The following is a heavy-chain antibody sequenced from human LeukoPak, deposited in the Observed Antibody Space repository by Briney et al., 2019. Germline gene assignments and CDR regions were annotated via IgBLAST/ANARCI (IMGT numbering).Heavy chain of an antibody. Sequence: GESLKISCKGSGYSSTSYWIGWVRQMPGKGLEWMGIIYPGDSDTRYSPSFQGQVTISADKSISTAYLQWSSLKASDTAMYYCARQLYCSGGSCRNFDYWGQGTLVTVSS. D-gene: IGHD2-15*01. CDR1: GYSSTSYW. CDR2: IYPGDSDT. CDR3: ARQLYCSGGSCRNFDY. V-gene: IGHV5-51*01. J-gene: IGHJ4*02.